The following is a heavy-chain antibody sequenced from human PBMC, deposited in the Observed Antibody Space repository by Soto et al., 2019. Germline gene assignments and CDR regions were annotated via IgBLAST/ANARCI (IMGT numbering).Heavy chain of an antibody. J-gene: IGHJ4*02. CDR2: ISSGGSFI. V-gene: IGHV3-21*01. D-gene: IGHD4-4*01. CDR1: GFTFSDFT. Sequence: EVQLVESGGGLVKPGGSLRLSCAASGFTFSDFTMNWVRQAPGKGLQWVSSISSGGSFISYADSVRGRFTISRDNAKNSLYLQVDSLSAEDTAVFFCARGNRRTFDYWGQGTLVTVSS. CDR3: ARGNRRTFDY.